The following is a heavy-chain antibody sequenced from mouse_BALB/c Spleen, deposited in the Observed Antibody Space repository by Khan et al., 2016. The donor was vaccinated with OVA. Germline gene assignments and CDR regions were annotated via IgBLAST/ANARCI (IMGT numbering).Heavy chain of an antibody. Sequence: EVQLQESGPGLVNPSQSLSLTCTVTGYSITSDYAWNWIRQFPGNKLEWMGYINYSGSTNYTPALKSRIFITRDTSKNQFFLQLNPVTTEDTATYYYARDGSQYNYAMDYWGQGTSVTVSS. CDR2: INYSGST. V-gene: IGHV3-2*02. CDR1: GYSITSDYA. CDR3: ARDGSQYNYAMDY. J-gene: IGHJ4*01. D-gene: IGHD2-3*01.